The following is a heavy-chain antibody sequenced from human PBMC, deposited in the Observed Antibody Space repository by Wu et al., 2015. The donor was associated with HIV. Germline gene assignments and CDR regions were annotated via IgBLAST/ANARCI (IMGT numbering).Heavy chain of an antibody. Sequence: QVQLVQSGAEVKKPGSSVKVSCKASGGTFSSYAISWVRQAPGQGLEWMGGIIPIFGTANYAQKFQGRVTITADESTSTAYMELSSLRSEDTAVYYCARDSIVVVPAAISARDYYYYYMDVWGKGTTVTVSS. V-gene: IGHV1-69*12. CDR2: IIPIFGTA. CDR1: GGTFSSYA. CDR3: ARDSIVVVPAAISARDYYYYYMDV. D-gene: IGHD2-2*01. J-gene: IGHJ6*03.